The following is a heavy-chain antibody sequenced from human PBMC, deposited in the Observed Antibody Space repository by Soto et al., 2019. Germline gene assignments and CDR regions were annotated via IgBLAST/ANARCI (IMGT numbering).Heavy chain of an antibody. V-gene: IGHV3-33*01. CDR3: ARDPNVRGGDYFDY. CDR2: IWYDGSNK. D-gene: IGHD3-16*01. CDR1: GFTFSSYG. J-gene: IGHJ4*02. Sequence: GESLKISCAASGFTFSSYGMHWVRQAPGKGLEWVAVIWYDGSNKYYADSVKGRFTISRDNSKNTLYLQMNSLRAEDTAVYYCARDPNVRGGDYFDYWGQGTLVTVSS.